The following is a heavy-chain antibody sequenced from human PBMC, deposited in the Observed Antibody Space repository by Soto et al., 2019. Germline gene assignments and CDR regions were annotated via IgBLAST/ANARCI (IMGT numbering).Heavy chain of an antibody. J-gene: IGHJ5*02. CDR3: ARETRMYDILTGYPKSYFFRNHWFDP. CDR1: GFTFSSYW. V-gene: IGHV3-74*01. D-gene: IGHD3-9*01. Sequence: SGGSLRLSCAASGFTFSSYWMHWVRQAPGKGLVWVSRINSDGSSTSYADSVKGRFTISRDNAKNTLYLQMNSLRAEDTAVYYCARETRMYDILTGYPKSYFFRNHWFDPWGQGTLVTVSS. CDR2: INSDGSST.